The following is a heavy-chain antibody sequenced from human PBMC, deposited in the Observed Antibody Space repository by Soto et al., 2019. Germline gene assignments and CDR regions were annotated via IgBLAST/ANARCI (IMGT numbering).Heavy chain of an antibody. J-gene: IGHJ6*02. V-gene: IGHV1-18*01. CDR3: ARENARCYGMDV. Sequence: GASVKVSCKASGCTFTSYGMSWVRQAPGQGLEWMGRINACNGNTNYAQKLQGRVTMTTDTSTSTAYMELRSLRSDDTAVYYCARENARCYGMDVWGQGTTVTVSS. CDR2: INACNGNT. D-gene: IGHD2-2*01. CDR1: GCTFTSYG.